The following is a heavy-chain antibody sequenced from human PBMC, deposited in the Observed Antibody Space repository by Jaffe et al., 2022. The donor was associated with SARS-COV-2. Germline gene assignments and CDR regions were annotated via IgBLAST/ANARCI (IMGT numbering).Heavy chain of an antibody. D-gene: IGHD3-10*01. CDR3: ARDPPGVFGEPPYYGMDV. Sequence: EVQLVESGGGLVQPGGSLRLSCAASGFTFSSYSMNWVRQAPGKGLEWVSYISSSSSTIYYADSVKGRFTISRDNAKNSLYLQMNSLRDEDTAVYYCARDPPGVFGEPPYYGMDVWGQGTTVTVSS. CDR1: GFTFSSYS. J-gene: IGHJ6*02. CDR2: ISSSSSTI. V-gene: IGHV3-48*02.